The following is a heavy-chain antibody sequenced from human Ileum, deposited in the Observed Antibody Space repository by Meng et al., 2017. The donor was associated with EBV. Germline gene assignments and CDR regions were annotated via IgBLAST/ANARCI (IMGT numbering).Heavy chain of an antibody. J-gene: IGHJ4*02. D-gene: IGHD3/OR15-3a*01. CDR3: AHEEDWRVDY. CDR1: GLSLNTSGVG. V-gene: IGHV2-5*02. Sequence: QITVKESGPTLVKPTQTLTLTCIFSGLSLNTSGVGVGWIRQPPGKALEWLALVYWDDDKRYSPSLERRLTITKDTSKNQVVLTMTNMDPLDTATYYCAHEEDWRVDYWGQGTLVTVSS. CDR2: VYWDDDK.